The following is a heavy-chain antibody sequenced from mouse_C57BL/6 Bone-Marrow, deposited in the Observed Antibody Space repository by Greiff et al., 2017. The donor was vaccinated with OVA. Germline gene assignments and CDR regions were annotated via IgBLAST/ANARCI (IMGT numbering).Heavy chain of an antibody. J-gene: IGHJ3*01. CDR3: ARDGTKGAWFPD. Sequence: EVKLVESGGDLVKPGGSLKLSCAASGFTFSSYGMSWVRQTPDKRLEWVATISSGGSYTYYPDSVKGRFTISRDNAKNTLYLQMSSLKSEDTAMYYCARDGTKGAWFPDWGKGTLVTVSA. CDR2: ISSGGSYT. V-gene: IGHV5-6*01. D-gene: IGHD4-1*01. CDR1: GFTFSSYG.